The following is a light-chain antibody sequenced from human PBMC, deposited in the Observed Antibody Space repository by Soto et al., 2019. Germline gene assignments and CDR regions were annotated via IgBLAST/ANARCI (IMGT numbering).Light chain of an antibody. CDR3: QQYNNWPLYT. Sequence: EIVMTQSPATLSVSPGERPTLSCRASQSVSSNLARYQQKPGQAPRLLIYGASTRATGIPARFSGSGSGTEFTLTISSLQSEDIAVYYCQQYNNWPLYTFGQGTKVDIK. V-gene: IGKV3-15*01. CDR2: GAS. CDR1: QSVSSN. J-gene: IGKJ2*01.